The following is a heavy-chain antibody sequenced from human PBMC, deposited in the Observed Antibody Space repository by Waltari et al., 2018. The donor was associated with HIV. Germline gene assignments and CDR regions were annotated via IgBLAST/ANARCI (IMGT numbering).Heavy chain of an antibody. V-gene: IGHV1-2*02. D-gene: IGHD1-7*01. Sequence: QVQLVQSGAAVKKPGASVKVSCKASGYTFTGYYMHSVRQAPGQGLEWMGWINPNSGGTNYAQKFQGRVTMTRDTSISTAYMELSRLRSDDTAVYYCARDRARTTDYYYYGMDVWGQGTTVTVSS. CDR1: GYTFTGYY. J-gene: IGHJ6*02. CDR2: INPNSGGT. CDR3: ARDRARTTDYYYYGMDV.